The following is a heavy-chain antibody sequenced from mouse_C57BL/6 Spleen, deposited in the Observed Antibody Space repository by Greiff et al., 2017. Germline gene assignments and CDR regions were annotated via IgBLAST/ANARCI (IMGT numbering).Heavy chain of an antibody. D-gene: IGHD2-4*01. CDR1: GFTFSDYG. J-gene: IGHJ4*01. Sequence: EVKVVESGGGLVKPGGSLKLSCAASGFTFSDYGMHWVRQAPEKGLEWVAYISSGSSTIYYADTGKGRFTISRDNAKNTLFLQMTSLRSEDTAMYYCARRDYDGGYYAMDYWGQGTSVTVSS. CDR3: ARRDYDGGYYAMDY. CDR2: ISSGSSTI. V-gene: IGHV5-17*01.